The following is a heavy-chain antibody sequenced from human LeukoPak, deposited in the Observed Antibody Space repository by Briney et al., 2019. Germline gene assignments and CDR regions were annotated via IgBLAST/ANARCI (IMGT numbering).Heavy chain of an antibody. CDR1: GGTFSTYA. CDR2: ITPILGTA. CDR3: ARSLIDYGGSYDAFDI. D-gene: IGHD4-23*01. V-gene: IGHV1-69*10. J-gene: IGHJ3*02. Sequence: GASVEVSCKASGGTFSTYAISWVRQAPGQGLEWMGGITPILGTANYAQKFQGRVTINADQSTSTAYMELSSLRSEDTAVYYCARSLIDYGGSYDAFDIWGQGTMVTISS.